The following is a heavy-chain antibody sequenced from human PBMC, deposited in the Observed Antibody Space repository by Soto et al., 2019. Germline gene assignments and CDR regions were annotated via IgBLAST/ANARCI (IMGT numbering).Heavy chain of an antibody. D-gene: IGHD6-19*01. CDR3: ARVPLSANGWSTFDY. CDR2: TRNKANSYTT. V-gene: IGHV3-72*01. Sequence: EVQLVESGGGLVQPGGSLRLSCAASGFTFSDHYMDWVRQAPGKGLEWVGRTRNKANSYTTEYAASVKGRFTISRDDSTNSLYLQMNSLKPDDTAVYYCARVPLSANGWSTFDYWGQGTLVTVSS. J-gene: IGHJ4*02. CDR1: GFTFSDHY.